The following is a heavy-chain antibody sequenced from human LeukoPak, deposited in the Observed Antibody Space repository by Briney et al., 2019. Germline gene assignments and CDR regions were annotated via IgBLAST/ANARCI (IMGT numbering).Heavy chain of an antibody. CDR2: ISTYNGKT. Sequence: ASVKVSCRASGYTFTTYGITWVRQAPGQGLGWLGWISTYNGKTNYAQKFQGRVTMTTDTSTSTAYMELRTLRSDDTAVYFCARVQVLTVPAAINYWGQGTLVTVSS. CDR1: GYTFTTYG. V-gene: IGHV1-18*01. J-gene: IGHJ4*02. D-gene: IGHD2-2*01. CDR3: ARVQVLTVPAAINY.